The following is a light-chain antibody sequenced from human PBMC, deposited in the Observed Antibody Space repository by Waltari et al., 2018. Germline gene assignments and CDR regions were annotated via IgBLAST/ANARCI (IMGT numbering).Light chain of an antibody. V-gene: IGKV3-15*01. CDR2: DTS. CDR1: QSVGVT. J-gene: IGKJ1*01. Sequence: CRASQSVGVTLAGYQQKPGQAPNLLIYDTSTRATGVPAKFSGSGSGTEFTLTISSLQSEDFAIYYCQQYNLWPRTFGQGTRVEIK. CDR3: QQYNLWPRT.